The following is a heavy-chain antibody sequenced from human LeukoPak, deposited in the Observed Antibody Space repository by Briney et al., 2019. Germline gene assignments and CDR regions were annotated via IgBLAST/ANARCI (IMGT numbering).Heavy chain of an antibody. CDR2: INPNSGGT. CDR3: AREEGYYGSGSYYLRWFDP. D-gene: IGHD3-10*01. J-gene: IGHJ5*02. CDR1: GYTVTELS. Sequence: ASVKVSCKVSGYTVTELSMHWVRQSPGQGLEWMGWINPNSGGTNYAQKFQGRVTMTRDTSISTAYMELSRLRSDDTAVYYCAREEGYYGSGSYYLRWFDPWGQGTLVTVSS. V-gene: IGHV1-2*02.